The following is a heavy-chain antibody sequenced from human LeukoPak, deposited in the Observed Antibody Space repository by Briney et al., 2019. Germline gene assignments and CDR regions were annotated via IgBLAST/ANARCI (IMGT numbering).Heavy chain of an antibody. Sequence: PSETLSLTCAAYGGSFSGYYWSWIRQPPGKGLEWIGEINHSGSTNYNPSLKSRVTISVDTSKNQFSLKLSSVTAADTAVYYCARADDIVVVPAAYFDYWGQGTLVSVSS. CDR2: INHSGST. V-gene: IGHV4-34*01. CDR1: GGSFSGYY. J-gene: IGHJ4*02. CDR3: ARADDIVVVPAAYFDY. D-gene: IGHD2-2*01.